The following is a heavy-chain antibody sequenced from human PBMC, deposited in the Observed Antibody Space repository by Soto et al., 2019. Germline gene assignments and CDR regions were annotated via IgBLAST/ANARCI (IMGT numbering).Heavy chain of an antibody. V-gene: IGHV1-69*13. J-gene: IGHJ1*01. CDR2: IIPVFGRP. D-gene: IGHD5-12*01. CDR1: GGTFSSFG. CDR3: AREASGYDF. Sequence: SVKVSCKASGGTFSSFGISWVRQAPGQGLEWMGGIIPVFGRPNYAQRFRGRLTITADESTNTSYMELIDLTSEDTAVYYCAREASGYDFWRQGTQVTVSS.